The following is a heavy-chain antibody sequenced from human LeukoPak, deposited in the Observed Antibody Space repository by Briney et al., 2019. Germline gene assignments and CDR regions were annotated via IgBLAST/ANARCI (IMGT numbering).Heavy chain of an antibody. CDR2: ISGSGGST. Sequence: PGGSLRLSCAASGFTFSSYAMSWVRQAPGKGLEWVSAISGSGGSTYYADSVKGRFTISRDNSKNTLYLQMNSLRAEDTAVYYCATARYSGSYSSQYYFDYWGQGTLVTVSS. CDR3: ATARYSGSYSSQYYFDY. D-gene: IGHD1-26*01. V-gene: IGHV3-23*01. J-gene: IGHJ4*02. CDR1: GFTFSSYA.